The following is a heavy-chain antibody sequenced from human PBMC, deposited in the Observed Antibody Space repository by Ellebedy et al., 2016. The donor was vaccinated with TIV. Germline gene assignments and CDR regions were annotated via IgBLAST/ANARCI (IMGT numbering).Heavy chain of an antibody. Sequence: GESLKISCAASGFNFRSYWMGWVRQAPGKGLEWVANIYQDGSQKYYVDSAEGRFTISRDNAKNSLYLEMKSLRVEDTALYYCARRGSYGDYAVQINSWFDTWGRGTLVAVSS. V-gene: IGHV3-7*01. J-gene: IGHJ5*02. CDR2: IYQDGSQK. CDR3: ARRGSYGDYAVQINSWFDT. D-gene: IGHD4-17*01. CDR1: GFNFRSYW.